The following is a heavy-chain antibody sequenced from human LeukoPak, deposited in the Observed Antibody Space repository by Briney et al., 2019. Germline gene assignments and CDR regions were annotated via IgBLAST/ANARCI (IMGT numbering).Heavy chain of an antibody. CDR2: ISSSSSYI. D-gene: IGHD5-18*01. CDR1: GFTFSSYS. Sequence: PGGSLRLSCAGSGFTFSSYSMNWVRHAPGKRLEWVSCISSSSSYIYYADSVKGRFTISRDNAKNSLYLQMNSLRAEDTAVYYCATSPVYSYGHPYYFDYWGQGTLVTVSS. CDR3: ATSPVYSYGHPYYFDY. J-gene: IGHJ4*02. V-gene: IGHV3-21*01.